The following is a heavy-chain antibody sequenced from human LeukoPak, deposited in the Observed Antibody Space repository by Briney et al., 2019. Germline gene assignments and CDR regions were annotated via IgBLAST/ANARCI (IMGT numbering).Heavy chain of an antibody. CDR2: ISSSSSYI. CDR1: GFTFSSYS. V-gene: IGHV3-21*01. D-gene: IGHD4-17*01. CDR3: ARAGGSTVSHSDY. Sequence: GGSLRLSCAASGFTFSSYSMNWVRQAPGKGLEWVSSISSSSSYIYYADSVKGRFTISRDNAKNSLYLQMNSLRAEDTAVYYCARAGGSTVSHSDYWGQGTLVTVSS. J-gene: IGHJ4*02.